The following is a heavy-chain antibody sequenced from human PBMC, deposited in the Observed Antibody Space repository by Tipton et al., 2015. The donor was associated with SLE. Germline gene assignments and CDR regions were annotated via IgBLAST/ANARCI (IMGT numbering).Heavy chain of an antibody. CDR1: GFTFSGYW. CDR3: ARDKTGEGRAFDV. Sequence: LRLSCAASGFTFSGYWMSWVRQAPGKGLEWVASIKKDGSEKYYVDSVKGRLTISRDNAKNSVYLQIISLRGEDTAVFYCARDKTGEGRAFDVWGQGTMVTVSS. J-gene: IGHJ3*01. D-gene: IGHD7-27*01. CDR2: IKKDGSEK. V-gene: IGHV3-7*03.